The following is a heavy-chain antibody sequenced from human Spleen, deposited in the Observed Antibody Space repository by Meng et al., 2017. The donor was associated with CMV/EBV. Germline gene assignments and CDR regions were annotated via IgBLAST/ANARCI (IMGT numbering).Heavy chain of an antibody. J-gene: IGHJ4*02. CDR1: GFTFDDYG. Sequence: GESLKISCAASGFTFDDYGMSWVRQAPGKGLEWVSHISGSGASIYYPDSVRGRFTISKDAAKNSLYLQMNRLRVEDTGVYYCARGRENFGGRRLFDYWGQGALVTVSS. CDR3: ARGRENFGGRRLFDY. D-gene: IGHD3-16*01. CDR2: ISGSGASI. V-gene: IGHV3-48*03.